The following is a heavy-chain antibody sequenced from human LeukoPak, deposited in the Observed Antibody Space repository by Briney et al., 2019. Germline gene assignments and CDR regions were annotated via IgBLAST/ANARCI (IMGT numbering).Heavy chain of an antibody. CDR1: GGSISSYY. D-gene: IGHD3-10*01. J-gene: IGHJ6*02. V-gene: IGHV4-59*01. CDR3: ASAGDYYYDMDV. Sequence: SETLSLTCTVSGGSISSYYWSWIRQPPGKGLEWIGYIYYSRSTNYNPSLKSRVTISVDTSKNQFSLKLSSVTAADTAVYYCASAGDYYYDMDVWGQGTTVTVSS. CDR2: IYYSRST.